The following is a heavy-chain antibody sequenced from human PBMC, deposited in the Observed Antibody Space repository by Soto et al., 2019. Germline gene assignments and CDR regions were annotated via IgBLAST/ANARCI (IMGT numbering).Heavy chain of an antibody. Sequence: GESLKISCKGSGYSFAGYWITWVRQKPGKGLEWMGRIDPSDSQTYYSPSFRGHVTISVTKSITTVFLQWSSLRASDTAMYYCARQIYDSDTGPNFKYYLDSWGPGTPVTVSS. J-gene: IGHJ4*02. V-gene: IGHV5-10-1*01. D-gene: IGHD3-22*01. CDR1: GYSFAGYW. CDR2: IDPSDSQT. CDR3: ARQIYDSDTGPNFKYYLDS.